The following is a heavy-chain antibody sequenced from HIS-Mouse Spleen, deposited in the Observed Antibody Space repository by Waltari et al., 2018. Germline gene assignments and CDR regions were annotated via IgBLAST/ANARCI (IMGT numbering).Heavy chain of an antibody. CDR1: GFTLSDYY. J-gene: IGHJ4*02. D-gene: IGHD5-18*01. CDR2: ISSSGSTI. V-gene: IGHV3-11*01. Sequence: QVQLVESGGGLVKPGGSLRLSCAASGFTLSDYYMSCIRQAPGKGLEWVSYISSSGSTIYYADSVKGRFTISRDNAKNSLYLQMNSLRAEDTAVYYCARDSVIQGPFYSYGYYFDYWGQGTLVTVSS. CDR3: ARDSVIQGPFYSYGYYFDY.